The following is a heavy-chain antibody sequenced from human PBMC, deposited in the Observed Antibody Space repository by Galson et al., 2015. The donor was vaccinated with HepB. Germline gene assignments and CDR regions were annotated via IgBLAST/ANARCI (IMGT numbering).Heavy chain of an antibody. CDR3: ARAHTNGWLAIEH. J-gene: IGHJ1*01. D-gene: IGHD6-19*01. V-gene: IGHV3-53*04. CDR1: GFTFSSY. Sequence: LRLSCAASGFTFSSYMTWVRQAPGKGLESVSVIYNGGTTKYADSVKGRFTISRHSSSNSVYLQMNSLRAEDTAVYYCARAHTNGWLAIEHWGQGTLVTVSS. CDR2: IYNGGTT.